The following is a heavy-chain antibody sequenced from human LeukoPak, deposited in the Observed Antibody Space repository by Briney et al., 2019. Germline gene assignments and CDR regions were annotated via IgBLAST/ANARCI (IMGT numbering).Heavy chain of an antibody. CDR2: IYTSGST. Sequence: SETLSLTCTVSGGSISSGSYYWSWIRQPAGKGLEWIGRIYTSGSTNYNPSLKSRVTISVDTSKNQFSLKLSSVTAADTAVYYCAKTSSSWYVYYYYMDVWGKGTTVTVSS. CDR1: GGSISSGSYY. D-gene: IGHD6-13*01. CDR3: AKTSSSWYVYYYYMDV. J-gene: IGHJ6*03. V-gene: IGHV4-61*02.